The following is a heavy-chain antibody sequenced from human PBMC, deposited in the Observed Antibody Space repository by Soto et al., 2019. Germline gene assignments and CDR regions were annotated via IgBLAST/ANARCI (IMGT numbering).Heavy chain of an antibody. CDR3: AKDHLTTTLTTVGY. CDR1: GFTFSNYG. CDR2: ISYHGSDK. Sequence: QVQLVESGGGVVQPGRSLRLSCAASGFTFSNYGMHWVRQAPGKGLEWVAVISYHGSDKYYADSGKGRFTISRDNSKNTRYLQMDSLRAEDSAVYYCAKDHLTTTLTTVGYWGQGTVVTVSS. V-gene: IGHV3-30*18. D-gene: IGHD4-17*01. J-gene: IGHJ4*02.